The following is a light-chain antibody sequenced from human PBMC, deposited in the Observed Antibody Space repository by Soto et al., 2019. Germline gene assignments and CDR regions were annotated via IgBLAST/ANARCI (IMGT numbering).Light chain of an antibody. CDR2: GAS. Sequence: EIVLTQSPGTLSWSPGERATLSCRASQSVSSSYLAWYQQKPGQAPRLLIYGASSRATGIPDRFSGSGSGTDFTLTISRLEPADFAVYYCQQYCSSALTFGGGTKVELK. CDR1: QSVSSSY. V-gene: IGKV3-20*01. CDR3: QQYCSSALT. J-gene: IGKJ4*01.